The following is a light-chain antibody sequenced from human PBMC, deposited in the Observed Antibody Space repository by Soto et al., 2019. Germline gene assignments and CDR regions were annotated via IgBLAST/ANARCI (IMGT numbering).Light chain of an antibody. V-gene: IGKV3-15*01. Sequence: ETVMTQSPVTLSVSPGETDTLSCRASQSVSSNLAWYQQRPGQAPRLLIFGASTRATGIPARFSGSGSGTEFTLTISSLQSEDFAVYFCQQYNNWLTFGQGTKVEVK. CDR3: QQYNNWLT. CDR1: QSVSSN. CDR2: GAS. J-gene: IGKJ1*01.